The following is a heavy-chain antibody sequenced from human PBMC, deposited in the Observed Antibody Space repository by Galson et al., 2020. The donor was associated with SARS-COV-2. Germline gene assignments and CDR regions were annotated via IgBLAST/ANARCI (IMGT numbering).Heavy chain of an antibody. CDR2: TYYRSKWYH. Sequence: SQTLSLTCAISGDSVSSNSAAWHWIRQSPSRGLEWLGRTYYRSKWYHEYAESMRSRITINPDTSKNQFSLQLNSVTPEDTAVYFCAREPDYWGFDFWGQGTLVTVSS. CDR3: AREPDYWGFDF. CDR1: GDSVSSNSAA. J-gene: IGHJ4*02. D-gene: IGHD7-27*01. V-gene: IGHV6-1*01.